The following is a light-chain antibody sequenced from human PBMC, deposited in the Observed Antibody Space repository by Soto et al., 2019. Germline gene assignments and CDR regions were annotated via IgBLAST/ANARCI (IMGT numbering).Light chain of an antibody. J-gene: IGKJ1*01. CDR2: WAS. Sequence: DIVMTQSPDSLAVSLGERATINCKTSQSVLFNSNNKNYLAWYQQKPGQPPKLLIYWASTRESGVPDRFSGSGSGTDFTLTISSLQAEDVAVYFCQQYYSNPPWTFGHGTKVEIK. V-gene: IGKV4-1*01. CDR3: QQYYSNPPWT. CDR1: QSVLFNSNNKNY.